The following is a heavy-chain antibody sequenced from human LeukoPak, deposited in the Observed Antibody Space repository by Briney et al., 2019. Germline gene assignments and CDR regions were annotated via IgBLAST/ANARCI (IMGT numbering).Heavy chain of an antibody. CDR3: AKCGSGSTVYVDV. J-gene: IGHJ6*03. D-gene: IGHD1-26*01. CDR1: GFNFSNYA. Sequence: QSGGSLRLSCAASGFNFSNYAMRWVRQAPGQGLEWVSGISGSGSNTYYGDSVKGRFTISRDNSKNTLYLQMNSLRAEDTAVYYCAKCGSGSTVYVDVWGKGTTVTVSS. V-gene: IGHV3-23*01. CDR2: ISGSGSNT.